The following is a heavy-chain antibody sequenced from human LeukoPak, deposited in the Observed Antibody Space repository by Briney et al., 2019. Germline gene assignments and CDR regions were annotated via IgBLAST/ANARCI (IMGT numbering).Heavy chain of an antibody. CDR3: ARAVEMATAFDY. CDR2: ISSSSSYI. Sequence: RTGGSLRLSCAASGFTFSSYSMNWVRQAPGKGLEWVSSISSSSSYIYYADSVKSRFTISRDNAKNSLYLQMNSLRAEDTAVYYCARAVEMATAFDYWGQGTLVTVSS. CDR1: GFTFSSYS. J-gene: IGHJ4*02. D-gene: IGHD5-24*01. V-gene: IGHV3-21*01.